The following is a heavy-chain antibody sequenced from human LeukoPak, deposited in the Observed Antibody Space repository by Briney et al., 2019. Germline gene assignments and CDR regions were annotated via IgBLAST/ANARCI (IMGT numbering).Heavy chain of an antibody. D-gene: IGHD3-22*01. Sequence: ASVKVSCKASGYTFTGYYMHWVRQAPGQGLEWMGWINPNSGGTNYAQKFQGRVTITADESTSTAYMELSSLRSEDTAVYYCAREEHYYDSSGDYWAYGMDVWGQGTTVTVSS. CDR3: AREEHYYDSSGDYWAYGMDV. CDR1: GYTFTGYY. CDR2: INPNSGGT. V-gene: IGHV1-2*02. J-gene: IGHJ6*02.